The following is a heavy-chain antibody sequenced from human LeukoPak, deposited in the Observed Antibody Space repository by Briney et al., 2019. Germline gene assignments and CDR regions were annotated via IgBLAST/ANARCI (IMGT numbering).Heavy chain of an antibody. CDR2: IDDSGNT. J-gene: IGHJ6*02. Sequence: PSETLSLTCTVSGGSISRYYWSWIRRPPGKGLEWIGYIDDSGNTNYNPSLKSRVTISVDRSKNQFSLKLSSVTAADTAVYYCARVDTAMVTSYGMDVWGQGTTVTVSS. CDR3: ARVDTAMVTSYGMDV. D-gene: IGHD5-18*01. CDR1: GGSISRYY. V-gene: IGHV4-59*12.